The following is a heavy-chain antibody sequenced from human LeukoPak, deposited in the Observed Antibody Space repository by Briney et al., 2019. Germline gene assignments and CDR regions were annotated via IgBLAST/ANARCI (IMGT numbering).Heavy chain of an antibody. Sequence: SETLSLTCTVSGGSISSDYWSWIRQPPGKGLEWIGYIYSSGSTNYNPSLKSQVTISVDTSKSQFSLKLSSVTAADTAVYHCARRIVSTGRFDPWGQGTLVTVSS. V-gene: IGHV4-4*09. CDR1: GGSISSDY. J-gene: IGHJ5*02. CDR2: IYSSGST. CDR3: ARRIVSTGRFDP. D-gene: IGHD5/OR15-5a*01.